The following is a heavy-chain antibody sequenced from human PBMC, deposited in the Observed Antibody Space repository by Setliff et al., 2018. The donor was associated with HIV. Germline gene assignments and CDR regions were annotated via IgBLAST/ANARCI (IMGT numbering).Heavy chain of an antibody. V-gene: IGHV1-2*02. CDR1: GYTFTGDY. D-gene: IGHD6-19*01. CDR2: INPNSGGT. J-gene: IGHJ4*02. Sequence: ASVKVSCKASGYTFTGDYINWVRQAPGQGLEWMGWINPNSGGTNYAQKFQGRVTMTRDTSITTAYMELSSLRSEDTAVYYCARSSGWYQGDFDYWGQGTLVTVSS. CDR3: ARSSGWYQGDFDY.